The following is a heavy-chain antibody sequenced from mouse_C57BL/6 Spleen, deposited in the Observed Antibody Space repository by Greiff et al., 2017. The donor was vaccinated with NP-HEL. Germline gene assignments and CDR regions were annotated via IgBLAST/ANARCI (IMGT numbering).Heavy chain of an antibody. V-gene: IGHV8-8*01. CDR1: GFSLSTFGMG. CDR2: IWWDDDK. Sequence: QVTLKVSGPGILQPSQTLSLTCSFSGFSLSTFGMGVGWIRQPSGKGLEWLAHIWWDDDKYYNPALKSRHTISKDTSKNQVFLKIANVDTADTATYYCARNPSDYGEDAFAYWGQGTLVTVSA. J-gene: IGHJ3*01. D-gene: IGHD2-4*01. CDR3: ARNPSDYGEDAFAY.